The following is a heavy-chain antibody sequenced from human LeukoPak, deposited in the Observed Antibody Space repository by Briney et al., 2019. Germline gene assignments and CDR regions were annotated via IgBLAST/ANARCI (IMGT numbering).Heavy chain of an antibody. Sequence: ASVKVSCKASGYTFTGYYMHWVRQAPGQGLEWMGWINPNSGGTNYAQKFQGRVTMTRDTSITTAYMELSRLRSDDTAVYYCARSRDYYYDSSGYYYGGDAFDIWGQGTMVTVSS. CDR3: ARSRDYYYDSSGYYYGGDAFDI. V-gene: IGHV1-2*02. CDR1: GYTFTGYY. J-gene: IGHJ3*02. D-gene: IGHD3-22*01. CDR2: INPNSGGT.